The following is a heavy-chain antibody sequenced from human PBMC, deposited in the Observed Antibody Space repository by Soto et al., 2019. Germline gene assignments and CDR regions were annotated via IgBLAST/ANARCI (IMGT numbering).Heavy chain of an antibody. D-gene: IGHD1-1*01. CDR1: GYTFTRDG. V-gene: IGHV1-18*01. CDR2: ISAHNGNT. J-gene: IGHJ4*02. CDR3: ARGRYGDY. Sequence: QVHLVQSGAEVKKPGASVTVSCTASGYTFTRDGITWVRQAPGQGLGWMGWISAHNGNTDYAQTPQGRVIVTRDTSTSTASMEQRSLRYDDTAVYYCARGRYGDYWGQGALVTVSS.